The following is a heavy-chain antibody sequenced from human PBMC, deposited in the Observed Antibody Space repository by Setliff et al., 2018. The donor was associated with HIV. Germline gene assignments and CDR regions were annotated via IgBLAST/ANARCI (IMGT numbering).Heavy chain of an antibody. J-gene: IGHJ5*02. CDR1: GYTFTGYY. Sequence: VASVKVSCKASGYTFTGYYIHWVRQAPGQGLEWMGWINPNSGGTNYAQKFQGRVTMTRDTSISTAYMELSRLRSEDTAVYYCARVRYCSGGSCYGGEYWFDPWGQGTLVTVSS. D-gene: IGHD2-15*01. CDR3: ARVRYCSGGSCYGGEYWFDP. CDR2: INPNSGGT. V-gene: IGHV1-2*02.